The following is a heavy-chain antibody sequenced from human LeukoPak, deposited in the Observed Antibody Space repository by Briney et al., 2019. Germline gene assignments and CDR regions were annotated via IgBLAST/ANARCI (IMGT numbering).Heavy chain of an antibody. V-gene: IGHV6-1*01. CDR3: ARDQYRIYDY. CDR1: GDSVSSNSGA. Sequence: SQTLSLTCAISGDSVSSNSGAWNWIRQSPSRGLQWLGRTYYKSKWYYDYAVSVQSRITITPDKSKNQFSLQLKSVTPEDTAVYYCARDQYRIYDYWGQGTLITVSS. CDR2: TYYKSKWYY. J-gene: IGHJ4*02. D-gene: IGHD2-15*01.